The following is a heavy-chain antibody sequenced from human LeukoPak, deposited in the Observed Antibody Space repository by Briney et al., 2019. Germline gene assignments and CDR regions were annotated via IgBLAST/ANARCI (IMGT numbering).Heavy chain of an antibody. CDR2: ISGSGGST. V-gene: IGHV3-23*01. J-gene: IGHJ6*03. CDR1: RFTFSSYA. Sequence: GGSLRLSCAASRFTFSSYAMTWVRQAPGKGLEWVSAISGSGGSTYYAGSVKGRFTISRDNSKNTLYLQMNSLRAEDTAVYYCAKALGYCTNDVCWVDYMDVWGKGTTATVSS. CDR3: AKALGYCTNDVCWVDYMDV. D-gene: IGHD2-8*01.